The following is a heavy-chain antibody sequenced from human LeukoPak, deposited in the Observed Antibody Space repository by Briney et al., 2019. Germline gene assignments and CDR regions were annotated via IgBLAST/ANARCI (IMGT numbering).Heavy chain of an antibody. Sequence: GGSLRLSCSASGFTFSSYAMHWVRQAPGKGLEYASAISSNGGSTYYADSVKGRFTISRDNSKNTLYLQMSSLRAEDTAVYYCVNSVVPAATFDYWGQGTLVTVSS. J-gene: IGHJ4*02. D-gene: IGHD2-2*01. CDR3: VNSVVPAATFDY. V-gene: IGHV3-64D*06. CDR1: GFTFSSYA. CDR2: ISSNGGST.